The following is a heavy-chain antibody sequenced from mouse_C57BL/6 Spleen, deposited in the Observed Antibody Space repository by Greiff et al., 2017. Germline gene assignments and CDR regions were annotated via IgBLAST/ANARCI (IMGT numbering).Heavy chain of an antibody. J-gene: IGHJ3*01. V-gene: IGHV5-9*01. D-gene: IGHD3-3*01. CDR2: ISGGGGNT. CDR1: GFTFSSYT. CDR3: ARREGPLAY. Sequence: EVMLVESGGGLVKPGGSLKLSCAASGFTFSSYTMSWVRQTPEKRLEWVATISGGGGNTYYPDSVKGRFTISRDNAKNTLYLQMSSLRSEDTALYYCARREGPLAYWGQGTLVTVSA.